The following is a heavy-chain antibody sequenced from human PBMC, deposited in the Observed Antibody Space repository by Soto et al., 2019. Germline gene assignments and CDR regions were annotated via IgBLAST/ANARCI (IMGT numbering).Heavy chain of an antibody. J-gene: IGHJ6*02. CDR1: GYTFTSHD. V-gene: IGHV1-8*02. D-gene: IGHD3-3*01. Sequence: QVHLVQSGAEVRKPGASVKVSCKASGYTFTSHDINWVRQAPGQGLEWLGWMDPNSGVAGYARKFLGRVTMTGNRSTNTALMELSSLTSEDTAVYYCARERKFDFWRNALDVWGQGTTVIVSS. CDR3: ARERKFDFWRNALDV. CDR2: MDPNSGVA.